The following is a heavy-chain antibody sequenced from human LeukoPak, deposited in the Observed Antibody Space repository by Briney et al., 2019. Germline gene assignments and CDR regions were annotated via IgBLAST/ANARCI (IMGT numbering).Heavy chain of an antibody. V-gene: IGHV3-66*01. Sequence: PGGSLRLSCAASGFTVSSNYMSWVRQAPGKGLEWVSVIYSGGSTYYADSVKGRFTISRDNSKNTMYLQMNSLRVEHDAVHYCASSYYDSSGYYYERGLDYWGQGTLVTVSS. CDR1: GFTVSSNY. CDR3: ASSYYDSSGYYYERGLDY. D-gene: IGHD3-22*01. CDR2: IYSGGST. J-gene: IGHJ4*02.